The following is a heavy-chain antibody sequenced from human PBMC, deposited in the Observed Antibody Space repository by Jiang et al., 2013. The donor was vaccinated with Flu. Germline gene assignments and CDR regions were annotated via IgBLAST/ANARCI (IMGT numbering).Heavy chain of an antibody. CDR1: GVSISNYY. D-gene: IGHD4-17*01. CDR3: ATSTATMGGLDY. Sequence: GPGLVKPSGTLSLTCAVSGVSISNYYWTWVRQPPGKGLEWIGEIHHSGNTNNNPSLKSRLTISIDKSKNLFSLNLNSVSAADTAVYYCATSTATMGGLDYWGQGTLVAVSS. CDR2: IHHSGNT. V-gene: IGHV4-4*02. J-gene: IGHJ4*02.